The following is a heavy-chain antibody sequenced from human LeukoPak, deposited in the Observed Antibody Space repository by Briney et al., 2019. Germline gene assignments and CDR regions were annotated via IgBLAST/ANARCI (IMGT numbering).Heavy chain of an antibody. CDR1: GGSFRNYY. CDR2: IYYSGTT. V-gene: IGHV4-59*01. CDR3: ARGVVLTGYPLDF. Sequence: PSETLSLTCSVSGGSFRNYYWSWIRQPPGKGLEWIGFIYYSGTTDYNPSLKSRVTISVDTSRKQFSLKLSSVTAADMAVYYCARGVVLTGYPLDFWGRGTLVIVSS. D-gene: IGHD3-9*01. J-gene: IGHJ4*02.